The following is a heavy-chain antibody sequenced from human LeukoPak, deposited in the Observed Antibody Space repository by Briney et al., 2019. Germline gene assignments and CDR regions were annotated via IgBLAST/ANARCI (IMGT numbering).Heavy chain of an antibody. CDR2: IYHSGST. J-gene: IGHJ4*02. D-gene: IGHD6-6*01. CDR1: GGSISSGGYY. Sequence: SQTLSLTCTVSGGSISSGGYYWSRIRQPPGKGLEWIGYIYHSGSTYYNPSLKSRVTISVDRSKNQFSLKLSSVTAADTAVYYCARGGYSSSPYYFDYWGQGTLVTVSS. CDR3: ARGGYSSSPYYFDY. V-gene: IGHV4-30-2*01.